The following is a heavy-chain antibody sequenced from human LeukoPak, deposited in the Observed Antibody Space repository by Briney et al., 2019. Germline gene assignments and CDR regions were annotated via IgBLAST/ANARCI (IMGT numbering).Heavy chain of an antibody. V-gene: IGHV4-34*01. CDR2: INHSGST. CDR1: GGSFSGYY. D-gene: IGHD1-26*01. CDR3: ARGSSVGAFKYYFDY. Sequence: PSETLSLTCAVYGGSFSGYYWSWIRQPPGKGLEWIGEINHSGSTNYNPSLKSRVAISVDTSKNQFSLKLSSVTAADTAVYYCARGSSVGAFKYYFDYWGQGTLVTVSS. J-gene: IGHJ4*02.